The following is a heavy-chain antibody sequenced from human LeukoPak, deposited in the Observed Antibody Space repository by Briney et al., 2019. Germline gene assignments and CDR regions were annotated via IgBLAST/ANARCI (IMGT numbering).Heavy chain of an antibody. V-gene: IGHV4-34*01. CDR1: GGSFSGYY. CDR3: ARLGRLDDEPFVRGVSYYYYYMDV. CDR2: INHSGST. Sequence: KPSETLSLTCAVYGGSFSGYYWSWIRQPPGKGLEWIGEINHSGSTNYNPSLKSRVTISVDTSKNQFSLKLSSVTAADTAVYYCARLGRLDDEPFVRGVSYYYYYMDVWGKGTTVTISS. J-gene: IGHJ6*03. D-gene: IGHD3-10*01.